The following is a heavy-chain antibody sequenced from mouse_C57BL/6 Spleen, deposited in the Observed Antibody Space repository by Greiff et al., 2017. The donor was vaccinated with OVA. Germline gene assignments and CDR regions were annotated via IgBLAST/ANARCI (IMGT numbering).Heavy chain of an antibody. D-gene: IGHD2-5*01. Sequence: QVQLQQPGAELVRPGSSVKLSCKASGYTFTSYWMDWVKQRPGQGLEWIGNIYPSDSETHYNQKFKDKAKLTVDKSSSTAYMQLSSLTSEDSAVYYCAREGGYSNYDAMDYWGQGTSVTVSS. CDR1: GYTFTSYW. J-gene: IGHJ4*01. CDR3: AREGGYSNYDAMDY. V-gene: IGHV1-61*01. CDR2: IYPSDSET.